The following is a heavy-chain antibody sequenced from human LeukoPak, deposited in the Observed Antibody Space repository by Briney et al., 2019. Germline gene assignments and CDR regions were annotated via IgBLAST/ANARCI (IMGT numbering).Heavy chain of an antibody. D-gene: IGHD2-2*01. CDR3: ARGTPGYCSSTSCYQGVNFDY. CDR1: GGSFSGYY. Sequence: PSETLSLTCAVYGGSFSGYYWSWIRQPPGKGLEWIGEINHSGSTNYNPSLKSRVTISVDTSKNQFPLKLSSVTAADTAVYYCARGTPGYCSSTSCYQGVNFDYWGQGTLVTVFS. J-gene: IGHJ4*02. CDR2: INHSGST. V-gene: IGHV4-34*01.